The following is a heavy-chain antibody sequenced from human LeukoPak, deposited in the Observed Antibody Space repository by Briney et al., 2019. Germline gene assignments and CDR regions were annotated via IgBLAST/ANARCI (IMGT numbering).Heavy chain of an antibody. V-gene: IGHV4-34*01. CDR2: INHSGST. CDR3: ARHSILTGYTQSYYFDY. D-gene: IGHD3-9*01. J-gene: IGHJ4*02. CDR1: GFTFSSYG. Sequence: GTLRLSCAASGFTFSSYGMSWVRQAPGKGLEWIGEINHSGSTNYNPSLKSRVTISVDTSKNQFSLKLSSVTAADTAVYYCARHSILTGYTQSYYFDYWGQGTLVTVSS.